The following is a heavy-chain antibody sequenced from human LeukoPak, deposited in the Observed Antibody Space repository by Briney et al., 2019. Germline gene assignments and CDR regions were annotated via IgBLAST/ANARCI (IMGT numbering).Heavy chain of an antibody. CDR1: GFTFTSSA. CDR3: AGGSGRDLMAFDI. CDR2: IVVGSGNT. D-gene: IGHD3-10*01. J-gene: IGHJ3*02. V-gene: IGHV1-58*02. Sequence: VASVKVSCKASGFTFTSSAMQWVRQARGQRLEWIGWIVVGSGNTNYAQKFQERVTITRDMSTSTAYMELSSLRSEDTAVYYCAGGSGRDLMAFDIWGQGTMVTVSS.